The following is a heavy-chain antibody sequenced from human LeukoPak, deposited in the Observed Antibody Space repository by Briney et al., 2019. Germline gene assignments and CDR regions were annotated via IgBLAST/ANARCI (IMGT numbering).Heavy chain of an antibody. V-gene: IGHV4-59*12. CDR1: GGSISSYY. D-gene: IGHD2-2*01. J-gene: IGHJ6*03. CDR3: ARRRECSSTSCYSLYYYYYYMDV. CDR2: IYYSGST. Sequence: SETLSLTCTVSGGSISSYYWSWIRQPPGKGLEWIGYIYYSGSTNYNPSLKSRVTISVDTSKNQFSLKLSSVTAADTAVYYCARRRECSSTSCYSLYYYYYYMDVWGKGTTVTVSS.